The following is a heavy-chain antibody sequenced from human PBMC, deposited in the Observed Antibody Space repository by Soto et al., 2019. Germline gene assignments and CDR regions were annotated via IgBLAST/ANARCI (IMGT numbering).Heavy chain of an antibody. J-gene: IGHJ6*02. CDR3: ATVNYGDYYYGMDV. CDR1: GGSLSPYY. CDR2: ISYTGSA. V-gene: IGHV4-59*01. Sequence: XATLSLTCAVSGGSLSPYYWNWIRQPPGKGLEWIGYISYTGSANYNASLKSRLTISVDTSKNQFSLKLSSVTAADTALYYCATVNYGDYYYGMDVWGQGTTVTVSS. D-gene: IGHD4-17*01.